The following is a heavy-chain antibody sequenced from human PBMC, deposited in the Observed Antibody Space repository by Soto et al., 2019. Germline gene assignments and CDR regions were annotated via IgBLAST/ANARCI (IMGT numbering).Heavy chain of an antibody. J-gene: IGHJ4*02. CDR2: ISAYNGNT. V-gene: IGHV1-18*01. Sequence: ASVKVSCKASGYTFTSYGISWVRQAPGQGLEWMGWISAYNGNTNYAQKLQGRVTMTTDTSTSTAYMKMRSLRSDDTAVYYCARVYVDYGNYPPFSYFAYWAQGTRVPVSS. D-gene: IGHD4-17*01. CDR1: GYTFTSYG. CDR3: ARVYVDYGNYPPFSYFAY.